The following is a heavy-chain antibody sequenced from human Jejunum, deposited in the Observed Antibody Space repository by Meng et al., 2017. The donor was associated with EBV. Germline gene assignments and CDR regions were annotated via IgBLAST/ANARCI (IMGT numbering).Heavy chain of an antibody. D-gene: IGHD2-21*01. CDR2: IRGSGDRT. Sequence: EVQLLESXXGLVQXGESLRLSCSASGFSFSSYVMYWVRQAPGKGLEWVAAIRGSGDRTNYADSVKGRFTISRDNSKDTLYLQMNSLGADDTAAYYCAKQLGENLGFDDWGQGTLVTVSS. J-gene: IGHJ4*02. V-gene: IGHV3-23*01. CDR1: GFSFSSYV. CDR3: AKQLGENLGFDD.